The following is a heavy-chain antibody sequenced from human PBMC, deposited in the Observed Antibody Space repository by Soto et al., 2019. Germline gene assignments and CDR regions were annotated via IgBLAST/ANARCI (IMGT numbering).Heavy chain of an antibody. D-gene: IGHD2-2*01. Sequence: PGGSLRLSCAASGFTFDDYAMHWVRQAPGKGLEWVSGISWNSGSIGYADSVKGRFTISRDNAKNSLYLQMNSLRAEDTALYYCAKDIPHCSSTSCYSFDYWGQGTLVTVSS. CDR3: AKDIPHCSSTSCYSFDY. J-gene: IGHJ4*02. CDR2: ISWNSGSI. CDR1: GFTFDDYA. V-gene: IGHV3-9*01.